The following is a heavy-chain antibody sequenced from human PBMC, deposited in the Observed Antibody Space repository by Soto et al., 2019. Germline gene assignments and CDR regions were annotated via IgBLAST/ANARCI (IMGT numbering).Heavy chain of an antibody. V-gene: IGHV4-30-4*01. D-gene: IGHD1-26*01. Sequence: PSETLSLTCTVSGGSISSGDYFWSWLRQTPGKGLEWIGYITYSGSSYYNPSLKSRVTMSVDTSKNQFSLKLSSVTAADTAVYYCASPTKYGMGAWDQGTTVTVSS. CDR3: ASPTKYGMGA. CDR1: GGSISSGDYF. J-gene: IGHJ6*02. CDR2: ITYSGSS.